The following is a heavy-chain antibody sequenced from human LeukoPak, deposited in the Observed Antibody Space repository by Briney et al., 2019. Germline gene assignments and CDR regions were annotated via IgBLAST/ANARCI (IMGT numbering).Heavy chain of an antibody. CDR3: ARGKGQSFDY. V-gene: IGHV4-34*01. CDR1: GGSFSGYY. CDR2: INHSGST. Sequence: PSETLSLTCAVYGGSFSGYYWSWIRQPPGKGLEWIGEINHSGSTNYNPSLKSRVTISVDTSKNQFSLKLSSVTAADTAVYYCARGKGQSFDYWGQGTLVTVSS. J-gene: IGHJ4*02.